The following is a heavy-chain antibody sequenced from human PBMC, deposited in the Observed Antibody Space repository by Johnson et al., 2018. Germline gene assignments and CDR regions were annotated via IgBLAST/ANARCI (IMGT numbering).Heavy chain of an antibody. J-gene: IGHJ3*02. V-gene: IGHV4-59*01. Sequence: QVQLQEAGPGLVKPSETLSLTCTVSGGSISSFYWSWIRRPPGRGLEWIGFIYYSGSTNYNPSLKSRVSISVETSKNQFSLKLRPVTAADTAVYYCARAWGGYRIDAFDSWGQGTMVTVSS. CDR3: ARAWGGYRIDAFDS. D-gene: IGHD3-16*02. CDR1: GGSISSFY. CDR2: IYYSGST.